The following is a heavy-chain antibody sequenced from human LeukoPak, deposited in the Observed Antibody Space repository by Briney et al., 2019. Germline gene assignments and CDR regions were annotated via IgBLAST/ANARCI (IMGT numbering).Heavy chain of an antibody. CDR3: ARERSYYDSRGYYTPYYFDY. CDR2: IYYSGST. D-gene: IGHD3-22*01. V-gene: IGHV4-59*01. J-gene: IGHJ4*02. Sequence: PSETLSLTCTVSGGSISSYYWSWIRQPPGKGLEWIGYIYYSGSTNYNPSLKSRVTISVDTSKNQFSLMLTSVTAADTAVYYCARERSYYDSRGYYTPYYFDYWGQGPLVTVSS. CDR1: GGSISSYY.